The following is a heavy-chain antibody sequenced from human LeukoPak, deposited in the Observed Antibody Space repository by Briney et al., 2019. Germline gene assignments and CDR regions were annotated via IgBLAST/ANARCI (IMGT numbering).Heavy chain of an antibody. CDR2: INNDGSGT. CDR3: ARGRLIRSSSTYDY. CDR1: GVTFSSYW. V-gene: IGHV3-74*01. Sequence: GGSLRLSCAASGVTFSSYWMHWVRQAPGKGRGWGSRINNDGSGTTYADSVKGRFTISRDDAKNTLYLQMNSLRAEDTAVYYCARGRLIRSSSTYDYWGQGALVTVSS. D-gene: IGHD6-6*01. J-gene: IGHJ4*02.